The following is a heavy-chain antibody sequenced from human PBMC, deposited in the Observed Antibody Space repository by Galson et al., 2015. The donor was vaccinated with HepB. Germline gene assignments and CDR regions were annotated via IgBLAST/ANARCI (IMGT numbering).Heavy chain of an antibody. Sequence: SLRLSCAASGFTFSIYVMNWVRQAPGKGLEWVSGISPSGDNTNYPDSVKGRFTISRDNSKNTLYLQVNSLRVEDTAVYFRARRTQLSVDYWGQGTLVTVSS. CDR3: ARRTQLSVDY. D-gene: IGHD1-1*01. J-gene: IGHJ4*02. CDR2: ISPSGDNT. V-gene: IGHV3-23*01. CDR1: GFTFSIYV.